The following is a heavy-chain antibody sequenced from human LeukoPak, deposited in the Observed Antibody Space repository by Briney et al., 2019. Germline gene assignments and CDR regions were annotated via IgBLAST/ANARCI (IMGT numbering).Heavy chain of an antibody. Sequence: PGGSLRLSCAASGFTFSTYWMSWVRQAPGKGLEWVASIKDDGSEKYYMDSVKGRLTISRDNAKNSMPLQMNSLRAEDTAVYYCAPLNWVYPDGFDIWGQGTMVTVSS. V-gene: IGHV3-7*01. D-gene: IGHD6-13*01. J-gene: IGHJ3*02. CDR1: GFTFSTYW. CDR3: APLNWVYPDGFDI. CDR2: IKDDGSEK.